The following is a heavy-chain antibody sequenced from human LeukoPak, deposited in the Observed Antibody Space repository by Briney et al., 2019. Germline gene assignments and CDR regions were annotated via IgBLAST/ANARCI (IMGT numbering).Heavy chain of an antibody. Sequence: GSLRLSCAASGFTFSSYAMHWVRQAPGKGLEWVAVISYDGSNKYYADSVKGRFTISRDNSKNTLYLQMNSLRAEDTAVYYCVRHHYDTSGYYARDYFDFWGQGTLVTVSS. CDR2: ISYDGSNK. D-gene: IGHD3-22*01. J-gene: IGHJ4*02. CDR3: VRHHYDTSGYYARDYFDF. V-gene: IGHV3-30-3*01. CDR1: GFTFSSYA.